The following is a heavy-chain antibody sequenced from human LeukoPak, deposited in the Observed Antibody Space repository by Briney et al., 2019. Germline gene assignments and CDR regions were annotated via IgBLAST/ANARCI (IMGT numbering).Heavy chain of an antibody. CDR3: ARGQWLVQGYFDY. J-gene: IGHJ4*02. V-gene: IGHV3-48*04. CDR2: ISSSSSTI. CDR1: GFTFSSYS. Sequence: RSGGSLRLSCAASGFTFSSYSMNWVRQAPGKGLEWVSYISSSSSTIYYADSVKGRFTISRDNAKDSLYLQMNSLRAEDTAVYYCARGQWLVQGYFDYWGQGTLVTVSS. D-gene: IGHD6-19*01.